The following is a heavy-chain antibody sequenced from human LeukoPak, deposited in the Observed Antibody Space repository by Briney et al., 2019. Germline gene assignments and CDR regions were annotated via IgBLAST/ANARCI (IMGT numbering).Heavy chain of an antibody. CDR3: ARDRSSGGIAFNWFDP. J-gene: IGHJ5*02. Sequence: PGGSLRLSCAASGFTFSSYGMHWVRQAPGKGLEWVAVIWYDGSNKYYADSVKGRFTISRDNSKNTLYLQMNSLRAEDTAVYYCARDRSSGGIAFNWFDPWGQGTLVTVSS. V-gene: IGHV3-33*01. CDR1: GFTFSSYG. CDR2: IWYDGSNK. D-gene: IGHD6-13*01.